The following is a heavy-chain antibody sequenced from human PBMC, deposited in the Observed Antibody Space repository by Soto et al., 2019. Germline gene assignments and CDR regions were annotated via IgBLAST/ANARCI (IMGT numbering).Heavy chain of an antibody. CDR3: AKDFWSHGYSGYDLNGMDY. Sequence: PGGSLRLSCAASGFTFSSYAMSWVRQAPGKGLEWVSAISGSGGSTYYADSVKGRFTISRDNSKNTLYLQMNSLRAEDTAVYYCAKDFWSHGYSGYDLNGMDYWGQGTLVTVSS. CDR1: GFTFSSYA. J-gene: IGHJ4*02. V-gene: IGHV3-23*01. D-gene: IGHD5-12*01. CDR2: ISGSGGST.